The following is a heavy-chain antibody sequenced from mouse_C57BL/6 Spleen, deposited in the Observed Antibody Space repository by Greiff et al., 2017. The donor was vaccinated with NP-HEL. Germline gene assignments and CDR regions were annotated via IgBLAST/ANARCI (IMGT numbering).Heavy chain of an antibody. V-gene: IGHV2-6*01. Sequence: VQVVESGPGLVAPSQSLSITCTVSGFSLTSSGVDWVRQSPGTGLEWLGVIWGGGSTNYNSALKSRLSISKDNSKSQVFLKMNSLQTDDTAMYYCARTSGSREDYYAMDYWGQGTSVTVSS. J-gene: IGHJ4*01. D-gene: IGHD1-1*01. CDR1: GFSLTSSG. CDR2: IWGGGST. CDR3: ARTSGSREDYYAMDY.